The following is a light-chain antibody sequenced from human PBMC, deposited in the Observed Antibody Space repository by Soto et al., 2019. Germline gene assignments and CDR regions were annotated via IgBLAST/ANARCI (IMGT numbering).Light chain of an antibody. V-gene: IGLV1-47*01. CDR2: MND. Sequence: QAVVTQPPSGSEIPGQNLTIFCPGSTPNILRNYVYWYRQFPGTAPRLLISMNDQRPSGVPDRFSGSKSGTSASLAISGLRSEDEADYYCASWDDSLSGYVFGTGTKLTVL. CDR1: TPNILRNY. CDR3: ASWDDSLSGYV. J-gene: IGLJ1*01.